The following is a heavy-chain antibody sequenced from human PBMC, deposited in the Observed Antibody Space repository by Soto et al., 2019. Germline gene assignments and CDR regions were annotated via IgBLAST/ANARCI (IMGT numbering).Heavy chain of an antibody. V-gene: IGHV5-51*01. CDR1: GYSFTSYW. Sequence: GESLKISCKGSGYSFTSYWIGWVRQMPGKGLERMGIIYPGDSDTRYSPSFQGQVTISADKSISTAYLQWSSLKASDTAMYYCARLPQYDSWGYGMDVWGQGTTVTVSS. D-gene: IGHD3-22*01. CDR3: ARLPQYDSWGYGMDV. CDR2: IYPGDSDT. J-gene: IGHJ6*02.